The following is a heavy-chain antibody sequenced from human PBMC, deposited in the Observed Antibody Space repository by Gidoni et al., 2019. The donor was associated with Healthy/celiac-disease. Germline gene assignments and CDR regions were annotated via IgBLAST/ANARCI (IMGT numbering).Heavy chain of an antibody. J-gene: IGHJ5*02. CDR3: AREGLWFGELLYQGWFDP. CDR2: INPNSGGT. D-gene: IGHD3-10*01. CDR1: GYTFPGYY. Sequence: QVQLVQSGAEVKKPGAAVKVSCKASGYTFPGYYMHWVRQAPGQGLEWMGWINPNSGGTNYAQKFQGRVTMTRDTSISTAYMELSRLRSDDTAVYYCAREGLWFGELLYQGWFDPWGQGTLVTVSS. V-gene: IGHV1-2*02.